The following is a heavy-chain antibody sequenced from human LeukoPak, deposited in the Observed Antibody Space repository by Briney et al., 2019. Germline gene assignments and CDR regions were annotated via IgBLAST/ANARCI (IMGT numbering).Heavy chain of an antibody. J-gene: IGHJ4*02. Sequence: GGSLRLSCAASGFTFSSYEMNWVREAPGKGLEWVSYISASGTTIQYADSVKGRFTISRDNAKNSLYVQMSGLRAEDTAVYYCATNSGRYRFFDYWGQGTLVTVSS. CDR2: ISASGTTI. CDR1: GFTFSSYE. D-gene: IGHD6-19*01. V-gene: IGHV3-48*03. CDR3: ATNSGRYRFFDY.